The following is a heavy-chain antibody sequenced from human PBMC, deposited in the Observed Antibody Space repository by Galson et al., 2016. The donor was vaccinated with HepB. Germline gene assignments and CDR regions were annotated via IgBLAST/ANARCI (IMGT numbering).Heavy chain of an antibody. D-gene: IGHD3-9*01. V-gene: IGHV4-39*01. CDR3: ASHDDSDWDY. CDR2: IYHSGNT. J-gene: IGHJ4*02. Sequence: SETLSLTCTVSGGSIRGSIYYWGWIRQPPGKGLEWIGSIYHSGNTYYSPSPSPSLKSRVAISVATSKNQFSLKLRSVTAADTAVYYCASHDDSDWDYWGQGTLVTVSP. CDR1: GGSIRGSIYY.